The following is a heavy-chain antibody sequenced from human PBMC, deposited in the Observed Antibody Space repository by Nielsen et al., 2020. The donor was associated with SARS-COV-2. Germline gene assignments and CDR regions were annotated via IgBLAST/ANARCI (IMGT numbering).Heavy chain of an antibody. Sequence: GGSLRLSCAASGFTFTSYAMAWVRQAPAKGLEWVSTVSGSGGTTYSADSVKGRFTISRDNHKNTVSLQLDSLRPDDTAVYFCAKDAFGDYEAECFHHWGQGTLVTVSS. D-gene: IGHD4-17*01. V-gene: IGHV3-23*01. J-gene: IGHJ1*01. CDR2: VSGSGGTT. CDR1: GFTFTSYA. CDR3: AKDAFGDYEAECFHH.